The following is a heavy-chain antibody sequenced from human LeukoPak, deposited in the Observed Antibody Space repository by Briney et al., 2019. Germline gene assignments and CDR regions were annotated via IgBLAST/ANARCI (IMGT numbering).Heavy chain of an antibody. CDR2: IYPGDSRT. Sequence: GEPLKISCKGSGYTFTIYWIGWVRQVPGKGLEWMGMIYPGDSRTEYSPSFQGQVTFSADKSITTAYLQWSSLKASDTAMYYCARRRIADFADAFDVWGQGTMVTVSS. CDR3: ARRRIADFADAFDV. CDR1: GYTFTIYW. D-gene: IGHD6-13*01. V-gene: IGHV5-51*01. J-gene: IGHJ3*01.